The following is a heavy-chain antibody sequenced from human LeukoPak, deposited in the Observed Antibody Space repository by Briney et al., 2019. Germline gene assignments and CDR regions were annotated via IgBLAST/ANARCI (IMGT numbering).Heavy chain of an antibody. CDR2: ISYDGSNK. J-gene: IGHJ5*02. CDR3: AKDSPWFDP. Sequence: GASLILSSASSVFTFSSDGMRWRRQAPGKGLEWVAVISYDGSNKYYAASVKGRFTISRDNSKNTLYLQMNSLRAEDTAVYYCAKDSPWFDPWGQGTLVTVSS. V-gene: IGHV3-30*18. CDR1: VFTFSSDG.